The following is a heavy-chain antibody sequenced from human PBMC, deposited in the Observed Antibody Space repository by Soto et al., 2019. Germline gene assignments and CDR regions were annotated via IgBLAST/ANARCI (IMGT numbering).Heavy chain of an antibody. Sequence: SVKVSCKASGGTFSSYAISWVRQARGQGLEWMGGIIPIFGTANYAQKFQGRVTITADESTSTAYMELSSLRSEDTAVYYCARDRSSRGYSYGYLVDYFDYWGQGTLVTVSS. CDR1: GGTFSSYA. D-gene: IGHD5-18*01. V-gene: IGHV1-69*13. CDR2: IIPIFGTA. J-gene: IGHJ4*02. CDR3: ARDRSSRGYSYGYLVDYFDY.